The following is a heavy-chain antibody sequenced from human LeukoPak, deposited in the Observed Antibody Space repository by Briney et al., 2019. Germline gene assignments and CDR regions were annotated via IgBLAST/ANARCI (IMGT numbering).Heavy chain of an antibody. J-gene: IGHJ4*02. V-gene: IGHV4-39*07. CDR2: IYYSGST. D-gene: IGHD3-10*01. CDR3: ARDLWFGELLPWV. Sequence: PSETLSLTCTVAGGSISSSSYYWGWIRQPPGKGLEWIGSIYYSGSTYYNPSLKSRVTISVDTSKNQFSLKLSSVTAADTAVYYCARDLWFGELLPWVWGQGTLVTVSS. CDR1: GGSISSSSYY.